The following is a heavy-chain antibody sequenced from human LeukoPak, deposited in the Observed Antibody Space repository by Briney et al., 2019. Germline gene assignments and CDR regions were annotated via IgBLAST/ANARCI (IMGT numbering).Heavy chain of an antibody. CDR3: ARGSDSSGYYPIGVPDY. J-gene: IGHJ4*02. D-gene: IGHD3-22*01. CDR2: IYYSGST. CDR1: GGSFSGYY. V-gene: IGHV4-31*11. Sequence: SETLSLTCAVYGGSFSGYYWSWIRQHPGKGLEWIGYIYYSGSTYYNPSLKSRVTISVDTSKNQFSLKLSSVTAADTAVYYCARGSDSSGYYPIGVPDYWGQGTLVTVSS.